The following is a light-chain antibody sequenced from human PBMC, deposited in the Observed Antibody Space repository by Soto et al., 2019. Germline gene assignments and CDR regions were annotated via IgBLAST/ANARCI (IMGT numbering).Light chain of an antibody. Sequence: QSVLTQPASVSGSPGQSITISCTGTSSDVGGYNYVSWYQQHPGKAPKLMIYEVSNRPSGVSNRFSGSKSGNTASLTISGLQAEDEADYYCSSYTSSRTRVSGTGNEVTVL. CDR2: EVS. CDR3: SSYTSSRTRV. J-gene: IGLJ1*01. CDR1: SSDVGGYNY. V-gene: IGLV2-14*01.